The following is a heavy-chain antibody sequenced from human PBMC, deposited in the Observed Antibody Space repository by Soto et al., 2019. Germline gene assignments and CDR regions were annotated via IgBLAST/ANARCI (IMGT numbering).Heavy chain of an antibody. J-gene: IGHJ5*02. D-gene: IGHD6-6*01. V-gene: IGHV1-3*01. CDR3: ARDRSYVAARPGWFDP. CDR2: INAGNGNT. Sequence: ASVKVSCKTSGFRFTNYGFTWVRQAPGQRLEWMGWINAGNGNTKYSQKFQGRVTITRDTSASTAYMELSSLRSEDTAVYYCARDRSYVAARPGWFDPWGQGTLVTVSS. CDR1: GFRFTNYG.